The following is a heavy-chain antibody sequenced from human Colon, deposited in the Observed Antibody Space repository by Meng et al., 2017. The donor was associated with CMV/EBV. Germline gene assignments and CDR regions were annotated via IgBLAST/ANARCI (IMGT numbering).Heavy chain of an antibody. CDR2: ISSGSDYI. J-gene: IGHJ5*02. D-gene: IGHD4-17*01. V-gene: IGHV3-21*01. CDR1: GFTFRAYS. Sequence: AAGFTFRAYSMNWVRQAPGKGLEWVSSISSGSDYIYYTDSVKGRFTISRDNAKNSLYLQMNSLRADDTAVYYCARAVTTVTTWFDPWGQGTLVTVSS. CDR3: ARAVTTVTTWFDP.